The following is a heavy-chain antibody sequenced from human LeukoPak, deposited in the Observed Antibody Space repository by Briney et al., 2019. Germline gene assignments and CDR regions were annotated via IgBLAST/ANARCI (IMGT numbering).Heavy chain of an antibody. D-gene: IGHD3-22*01. J-gene: IGHJ3*02. CDR1: GYSISSGYY. CDR3: ARQDHYYDSSGYSAWDAFDI. Sequence: SETLSLTCAVPGYSISSGYYWGWIRQPPGKGLEWIGSMYHSGSTYYNPSLKSRVTISVDTSKNQFSLKLSSVTAADTAVYYCARQDHYYDSSGYSAWDAFDIWGQGTMVTVSS. CDR2: MYHSGST. V-gene: IGHV4-38-2*01.